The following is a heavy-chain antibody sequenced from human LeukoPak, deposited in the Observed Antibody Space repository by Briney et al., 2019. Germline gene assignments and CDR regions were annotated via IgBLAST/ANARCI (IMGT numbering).Heavy chain of an antibody. D-gene: IGHD6-19*01. CDR3: ARDDSSGWYLFDY. CDR1: GYTFSNHA. V-gene: IGHV1-3*04. CDR2: INTGNGNT. J-gene: IGHJ4*02. Sequence: ASVKVSCKASGYTFSNHAMHWVRQAPGQRLEWMGWINTGNGNTKYSQKFQDRITITRDTSASTAYMELRSLRSEDTAVYYCARDDSSGWYLFDYWCQGTLVTVS.